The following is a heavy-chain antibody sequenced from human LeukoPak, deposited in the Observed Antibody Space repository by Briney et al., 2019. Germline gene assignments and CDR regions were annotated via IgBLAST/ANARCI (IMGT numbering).Heavy chain of an antibody. CDR1: GFTFSDYY. V-gene: IGHV3-11*01. J-gene: IGHJ6*03. CDR2: ISSSGSTI. D-gene: IGHD6-13*01. Sequence: GGSLRLSCAASGFTFSDYYMSWIRQAPGKGLEWVSYISSSGSTIYYADSVKGRFTISRDNAKNSLYLQMNSLRAEDTAVYYCARVFGRDSYGSSWYWDYYYYYMDVWGKGTTVTVSS. CDR3: ARVFGRDSYGSSWYWDYYYYYMDV.